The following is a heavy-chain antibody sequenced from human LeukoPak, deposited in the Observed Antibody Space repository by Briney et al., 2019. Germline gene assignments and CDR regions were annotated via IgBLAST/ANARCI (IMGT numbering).Heavy chain of an antibody. CDR1: GFTFRSYG. CDR2: ICYDGSKT. CDR3: ARYNSGRSDY. J-gene: IGHJ4*01. V-gene: IGHV3-33*01. Sequence: GGSLRLSCAAAGFTFRSYGRRWVRQAAGKGRDWVTVICYDGSKTYSPSSVSCRFTLSTHNSKNTLYLQMNSLRDEDTAVYYCARYNSGRSDYWGQGTLVTVSS. D-gene: IGHD1-26*01.